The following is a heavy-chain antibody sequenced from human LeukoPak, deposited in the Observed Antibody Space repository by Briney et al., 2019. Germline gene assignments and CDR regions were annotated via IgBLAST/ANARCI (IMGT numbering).Heavy chain of an antibody. J-gene: IGHJ4*02. CDR1: GFTFSSYS. D-gene: IGHD4-17*01. CDR3: ARDLSPDGGYFDY. Sequence: PGGSLRLSCAASGFTFSSYSMNWVRQAPGKGLEWVSSISSSSSYIYYADSVKGRFTISRDNAKNSLYLQMNSLRAEDTAVYYCARDLSPDGGYFDYWGQGTLVTVSS. V-gene: IGHV3-21*01. CDR2: ISSSSSYI.